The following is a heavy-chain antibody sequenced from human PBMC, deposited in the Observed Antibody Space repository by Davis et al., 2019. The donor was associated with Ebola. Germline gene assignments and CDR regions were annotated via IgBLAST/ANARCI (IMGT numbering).Heavy chain of an antibody. CDR2: INSDGSTT. CDR3: ATGIWDAFDI. V-gene: IGHV3-74*01. Sequence: PAGSLRLSCAASGFTFSSSWMHWVRQAPGKGLVWVSHINSDGSTTSYADSVKGRFTISSDNAKNTLYLQMNSLRAEDTAVYYCATGIWDAFDIWGQGTMVTVSS. CDR1: GFTFSSSW. J-gene: IGHJ3*02.